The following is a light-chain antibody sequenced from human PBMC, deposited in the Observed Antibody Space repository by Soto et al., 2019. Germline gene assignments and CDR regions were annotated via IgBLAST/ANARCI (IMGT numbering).Light chain of an antibody. CDR3: QQDDNWPQT. Sequence: ELVLTQSPAPLSVSPGAGATLSCRASQSVSSTLAWYHQQPGQAPRLLIYGASTRATGIPARFSGSGSGTEVALTISSLQSEDWAVDDGQQDDNWPQTFGQGTKLEIK. J-gene: IGKJ2*01. CDR2: GAS. CDR1: QSVSST. V-gene: IGKV3-15*01.